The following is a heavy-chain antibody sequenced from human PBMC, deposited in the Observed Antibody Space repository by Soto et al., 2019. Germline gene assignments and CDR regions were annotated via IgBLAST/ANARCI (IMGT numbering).Heavy chain of an antibody. Sequence: PGGSLRLSCAASGFTFSSYAMHWVRQAPGKGLEWVAVISYDGSNKYYADSVKGRFTISRDNSKNTLYLQVNSLRAEDTAVYYCARDPSYYDFWSGYYTDGAAFDYWGQGTLVTVSS. CDR2: ISYDGSNK. CDR3: ARDPSYYDFWSGYYTDGAAFDY. J-gene: IGHJ4*02. V-gene: IGHV3-30-3*01. CDR1: GFTFSSYA. D-gene: IGHD3-3*01.